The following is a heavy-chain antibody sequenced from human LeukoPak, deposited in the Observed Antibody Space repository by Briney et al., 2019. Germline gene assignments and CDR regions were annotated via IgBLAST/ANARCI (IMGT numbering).Heavy chain of an antibody. CDR2: IKSDGQIT. J-gene: IGHJ1*01. D-gene: IGHD3-3*01. CDR1: GLTFNNYW. V-gene: IGHV3-74*01. Sequence: PGGSLRLSCAASGLTFNNYWMHWVRQAPGKGLVWVSRIKSDGQITTYADSVKGRFTTSRDNAKNTFYLQMNSLRVEDAAVYYCLLIILGGSSQHWGQDTLVSVSS. CDR3: LLIILGGSSQH.